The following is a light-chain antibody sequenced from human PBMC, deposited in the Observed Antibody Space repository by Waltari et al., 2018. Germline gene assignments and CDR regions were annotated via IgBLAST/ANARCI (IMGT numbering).Light chain of an antibody. CDR2: TNN. V-gene: IGLV1-44*01. Sequence: QSVLTQPPSASGTPGQRVTISCSGSSSNIGSNTVNWYQQLPGTAPKLLLYTNNQPPSGVPDRVSGSKSGTSASLAISGLQSGDEADYYCAAWDDSLRGYVFGTGTKVTVL. CDR3: AAWDDSLRGYV. CDR1: SSNIGSNT. J-gene: IGLJ1*01.